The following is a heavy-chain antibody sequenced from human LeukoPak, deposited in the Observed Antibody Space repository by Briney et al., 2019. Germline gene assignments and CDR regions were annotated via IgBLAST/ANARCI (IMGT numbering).Heavy chain of an antibody. D-gene: IGHD6-13*01. J-gene: IGHJ4*02. V-gene: IGHV4-59*01. CDR1: GGSFSSYY. CDR3: ARAILEQQLDY. Sequence: ASETLSLTCAVYGGSFSSYYWSWIRQPPGKGLEWIGYIYYSGSTNYNPSLKSRVTISVDTSKNQFSLKLSSVTAADTAVYYCARAILEQQLDYWGQGTLVTVSS. CDR2: IYYSGST.